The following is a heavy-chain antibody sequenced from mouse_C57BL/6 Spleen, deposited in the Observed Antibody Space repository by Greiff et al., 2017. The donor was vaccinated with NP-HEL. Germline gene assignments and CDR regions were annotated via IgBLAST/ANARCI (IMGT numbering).Heavy chain of an antibody. D-gene: IGHD1-1*01. Sequence: QVQLQQPGAELVKPGASVKMSCKASGYTFTSYWITWVKQRPGQGLEWIGDIYPGSGSTNYNEKFKSKATLTVDTSSSTAYMQLSSLTSEDSAVYYCARDYYGSSSVDYWGQGTTLTVSS. J-gene: IGHJ2*01. CDR3: ARDYYGSSSVDY. CDR2: IYPGSGST. V-gene: IGHV1-55*01. CDR1: GYTFTSYW.